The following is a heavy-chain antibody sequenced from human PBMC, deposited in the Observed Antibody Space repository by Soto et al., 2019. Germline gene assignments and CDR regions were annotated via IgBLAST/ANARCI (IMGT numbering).Heavy chain of an antibody. CDR2: IYSGGST. V-gene: IGHV3-66*01. CDR3: ARDFEAYGGDYYYGMDV. Sequence: GGSLRLSCAASGFTVSSNYMSWVRQAPGKGPEWVSVIYSGGSTYYADSVKGRFTISRDNSKNTLYLQMNSLRAEDTAVYYCARDFEAYGGDYYYGMDVWGQGTTVTVSS. CDR1: GFTVSSNY. D-gene: IGHD3-9*01. J-gene: IGHJ6*02.